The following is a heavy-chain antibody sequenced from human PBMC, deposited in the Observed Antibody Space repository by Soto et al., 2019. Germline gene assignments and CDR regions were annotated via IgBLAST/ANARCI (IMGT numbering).Heavy chain of an antibody. CDR2: IYYSGST. CDR1: GGSISSYY. Sequence: SETLSLTCTVSGGSISSYYWSWIRQPPGKGLEWIGYIYYSGSTNYNPSLKSRVTISVDTSKNQFSLKLSSVTAADTAVYYCERSGFWSGYLLPGWFDPWGQGTLVTVSS. CDR3: ERSGFWSGYLLPGWFDP. V-gene: IGHV4-59*01. D-gene: IGHD3-3*01. J-gene: IGHJ5*02.